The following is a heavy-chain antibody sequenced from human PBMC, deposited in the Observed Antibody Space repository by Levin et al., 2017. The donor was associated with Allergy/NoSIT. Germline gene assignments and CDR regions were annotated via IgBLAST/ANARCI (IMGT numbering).Heavy chain of an antibody. CDR2: IIPVFGTA. Sequence: SVKVSCKASGGTFSTNGINWVRQAPGQGLEWMGGIIPVFGTANYAQRLQGRVTITADESTSTVYMELSSLRFEDAAVYYCARVKVGFMEDYNNEMDVWGQGTDDYNGMDVWGQGTTVTVSS. J-gene: IGHJ6*02. CDR3: ARVKVGFMEDYNNEMDVWGQGTDDYNGMDV. V-gene: IGHV1-69*13. D-gene: IGHD3-3*01. CDR1: GGTFSTNG.